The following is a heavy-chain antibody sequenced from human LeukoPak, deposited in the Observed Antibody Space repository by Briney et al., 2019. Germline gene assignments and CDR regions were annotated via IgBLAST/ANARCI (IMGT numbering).Heavy chain of an antibody. CDR2: ISSDGGST. D-gene: IGHD4-23*01. J-gene: IGHJ4*02. CDR1: GFTISSYA. CDR3: VKDRWVDY. Sequence: PGVSLRLSCSVSGFTISSYAMHWVRQAPGKGLEYVSSISSDGGSTFYADSVKGRFTISRDNSKNTLSLQMSSLRTEDTAVYYCVKDRWVDYWGQGTLVIVSS. V-gene: IGHV3-64D*06.